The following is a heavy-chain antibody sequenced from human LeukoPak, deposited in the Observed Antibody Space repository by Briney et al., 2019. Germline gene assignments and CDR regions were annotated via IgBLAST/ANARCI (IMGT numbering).Heavy chain of an antibody. CDR3: ARESGSMRWFDP. CDR2: MSTSGNS. J-gene: IGHJ5*02. V-gene: IGHV4-4*07. D-gene: IGHD6-25*01. Sequence: PSETLSLTCTVSGGSISGYYWSWIRQPAGKGLEWIGRMSTSGNSNYIPSFVSRVTMSVDTSKNQFSLNLSSVTAADTAVYYCARESGSMRWFDPWGQGTLVTVSS. CDR1: GGSISGYY.